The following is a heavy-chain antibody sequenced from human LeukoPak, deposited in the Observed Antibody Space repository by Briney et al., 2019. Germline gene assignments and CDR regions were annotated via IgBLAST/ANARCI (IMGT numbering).Heavy chain of an antibody. V-gene: IGHV3-48*02. J-gene: IGHJ6*02. CDR2: ISSSSSTI. CDR3: AKDLHSGSYYSLYYYYGMDV. D-gene: IGHD1-26*01. CDR1: GFTFSSYA. Sequence: GGSLRLSCAASGFTFSSYAMSWVRQAPGKGLEWVSYISSSSSTIYYADSVKGRFTISRDNAKNSLYLQMNSLRDEDTAVYYCAKDLHSGSYYSLYYYYGMDVWGQGTTVTVSS.